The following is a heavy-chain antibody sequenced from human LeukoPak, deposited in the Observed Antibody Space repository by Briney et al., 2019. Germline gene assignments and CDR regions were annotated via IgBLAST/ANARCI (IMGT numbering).Heavy chain of an antibody. Sequence: KASQTLSLTCTVSGGSISSGGYYWSWIRQHPGKGLEWIGYIYYSGSTYYNPSLKSRVSISVHTSKNQFSLKLSSVTAADTAVYYCARGGPIVATITIPFDYWGQGTLVTVSS. CDR1: GGSISSGGYY. CDR2: IYYSGST. J-gene: IGHJ4*02. D-gene: IGHD5-12*01. V-gene: IGHV4-31*03. CDR3: ARGGPIVATITIPFDY.